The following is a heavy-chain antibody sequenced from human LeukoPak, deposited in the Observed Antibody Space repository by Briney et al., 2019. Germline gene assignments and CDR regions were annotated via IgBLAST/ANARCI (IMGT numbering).Heavy chain of an antibody. CDR2: IWYDGSNK. D-gene: IGHD1-14*01. J-gene: IGHJ4*02. Sequence: PGGPLRLSCAASGFTFSSYGMHWVRQAPGKGLEWVTVIWYDGSNKYYADSVKGRFTISRDNSKNTLYLQMNSLKTEDTAVYYCTTDKRIWGQGTLVTVSS. V-gene: IGHV3-33*01. CDR3: TTDKRI. CDR1: GFTFSSYG.